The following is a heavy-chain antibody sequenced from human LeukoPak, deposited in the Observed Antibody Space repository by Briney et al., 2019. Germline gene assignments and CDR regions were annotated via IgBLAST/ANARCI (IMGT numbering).Heavy chain of an antibody. CDR1: GFTFSSYA. D-gene: IGHD6-19*01. CDR2: ISGSGGST. V-gene: IGHV3-23*01. Sequence: GGSLRLSCAASGFTFSSYAMSWVRQAPGKGLEWVSAISGSGGSTYYADSVKGRFTISRDNSKNTLYLQMNSLRAEDTAVYYCARDGYRLAVAGKTSASDYWGQGTLVTVSS. J-gene: IGHJ4*02. CDR3: ARDGYRLAVAGKTSASDY.